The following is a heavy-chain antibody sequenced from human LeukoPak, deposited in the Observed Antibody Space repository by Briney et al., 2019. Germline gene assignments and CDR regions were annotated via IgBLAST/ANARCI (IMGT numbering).Heavy chain of an antibody. Sequence: NPSETLSLTCTVSGYSISSGYYWGWIRQPPGKGLEWIGSIYHSGRTFYNPSLKSRVTISVDTSKNQFSLKLSSVTAADTAVYYCARVNGWYYYYYMVVWRKGPTVTVSS. CDR1: GYSISSGYY. J-gene: IGHJ6*03. V-gene: IGHV4-38-2*02. CDR3: ARVNGWYYYYYMVV. D-gene: IGHD6-19*01. CDR2: IYHSGRT.